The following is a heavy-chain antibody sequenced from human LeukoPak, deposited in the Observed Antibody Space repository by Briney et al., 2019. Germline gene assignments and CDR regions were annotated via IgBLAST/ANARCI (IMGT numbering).Heavy chain of an antibody. D-gene: IGHD6-19*01. CDR3: AKLQAIGVWFFEY. CDR1: GFTFTNSG. CDR2: VSGSGDYT. J-gene: IGHJ4*02. V-gene: IGHV3-23*01. Sequence: PGGSLTLSCAASGFTFTNSGMAWVRQAPGKGLEWVSAVSGSGDYTYYADSVQGRFTISRDNSKNTLYLQMNSPRAEDTAVYYGAKLQAIGVWFFEYWGQGTLVIVSS.